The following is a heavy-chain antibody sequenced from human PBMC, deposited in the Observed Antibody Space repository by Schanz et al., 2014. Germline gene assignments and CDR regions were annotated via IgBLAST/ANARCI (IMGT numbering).Heavy chain of an antibody. V-gene: IGHV3-48*01. CDR2: IGSSSSRI. D-gene: IGHD3-10*01. CDR3: ARGGFGEVSYFDY. Sequence: EVQLAESGGGLVQPGGSLRLSCAASGFTFSSNSMNWVRQAPGKGLEWISYIGSSSSRIDHADSVKGRFTISRDNSKNTLYLQMNSLRPEDTAVYYCARGGFGEVSYFDYWGQGTLVTVSS. J-gene: IGHJ4*02. CDR1: GFTFSSNS.